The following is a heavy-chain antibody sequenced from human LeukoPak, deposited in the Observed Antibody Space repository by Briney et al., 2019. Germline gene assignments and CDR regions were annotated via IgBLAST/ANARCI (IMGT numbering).Heavy chain of an antibody. CDR2: INHSGST. D-gene: IGHD2-2*01. CDR1: GGSFSGYY. J-gene: IGHJ5*02. CDR3: ARGRVVPEGDWFDP. Sequence: SETLSLTCAVYGGSFSGYYWSWIRQPPGKGLEWIGEINHSGSTNYNPPLKSRVTISVDTSKNQFSLKLSSVTAADTAMYYCARGRVVPEGDWFDPWGQGTLVTVSS. V-gene: IGHV4-34*01.